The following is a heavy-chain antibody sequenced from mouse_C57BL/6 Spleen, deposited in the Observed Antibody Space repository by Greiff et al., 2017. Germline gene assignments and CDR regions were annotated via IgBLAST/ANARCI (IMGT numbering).Heavy chain of an antibody. CDR3: ARGGDYLDY. CDR1: GYTFTSYW. V-gene: IGHV1-61*01. CDR2: IYPSDSET. D-gene: IGHD2-4*01. J-gene: IGHJ2*01. Sequence: VQLQQPGAELVRPGSSVTLSCKASGYTFTSYWMDWVKQRPGQGLEWIGNIYPSDSETHYNQKFKDKATLTVDKSSSTAYMQLSSLTSEDSAVYYCARGGDYLDYWGQGTTLTVSS.